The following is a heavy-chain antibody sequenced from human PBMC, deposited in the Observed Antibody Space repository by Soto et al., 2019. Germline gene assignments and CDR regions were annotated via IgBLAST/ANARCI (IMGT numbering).Heavy chain of an antibody. Sequence: QVQLVESGGGVVQPGGSVRLSCTASGFTLGAYVMHWVRQAQGKGPEWVAAISADGRDLFYAASVEGRFTISRDNSKNTLFLQRNSLTSEDTSVYSCAKSVPDPACRGGGCHRTFDYWGQGTLGTVSS. CDR1: GFTLGAYV. CDR3: AKSVPDPACRGGGCHRTFDY. V-gene: IGHV3-30*18. CDR2: ISADGRDL. D-gene: IGHD2-15*01. J-gene: IGHJ4*02.